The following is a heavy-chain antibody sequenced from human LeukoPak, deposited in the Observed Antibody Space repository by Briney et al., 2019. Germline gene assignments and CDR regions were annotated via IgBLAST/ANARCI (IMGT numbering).Heavy chain of an antibody. D-gene: IGHD3-22*01. CDR2: IRYDEVNS. CDR1: GFTFRHYG. CDR3: VKVSDYDTSGFYYFDN. Sequence: GGSLRLSCAASGFTFRHYGMHWVRQAPAKGLEWVAYIRYDEVNSYYGDSVKGRFTISRDNSKNTLYLQMTSLRAEDTAVYYCVKVSDYDTSGFYYFDNWGQGTLVTVSS. V-gene: IGHV3-30*02. J-gene: IGHJ4*02.